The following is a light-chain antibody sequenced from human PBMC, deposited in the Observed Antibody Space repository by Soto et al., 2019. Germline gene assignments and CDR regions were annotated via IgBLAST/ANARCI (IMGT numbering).Light chain of an antibody. J-gene: IGKJ1*01. Sequence: EIVLTQSPGTLSLSPGERATLSCRASQSVSSSYLAWYQQKPGQAPRLLIYGASSRATGIPDRFSGSGSGTDFTLTIFRLEPEDFAVYYCQQYGSSPKTFGQGTKVDIK. CDR2: GAS. V-gene: IGKV3-20*01. CDR3: QQYGSSPKT. CDR1: QSVSSSY.